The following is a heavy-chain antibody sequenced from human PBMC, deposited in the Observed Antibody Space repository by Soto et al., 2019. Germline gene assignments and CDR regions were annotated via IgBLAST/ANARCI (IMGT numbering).Heavy chain of an antibody. CDR1: GFTFSSYG. Sequence: QVQLVESGGGVVQPGRSLRLSCAASGFTFSSYGMHWVRQAPGKGLEWVAVISYDGSNKYYADSVKGRFTISRDNSKNTLYIKMNGLRAGETLLYSCAKDGLPYTSSSFAGDVFELWGQGKMVTVSS. V-gene: IGHV3-30*18. CDR3: AKDGLPYTSSSFAGDVFEL. J-gene: IGHJ3*01. CDR2: ISYDGSNK. D-gene: IGHD6-6*01.